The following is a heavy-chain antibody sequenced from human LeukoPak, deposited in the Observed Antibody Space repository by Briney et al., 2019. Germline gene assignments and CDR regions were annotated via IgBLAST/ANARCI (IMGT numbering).Heavy chain of an antibody. CDR3: ARNRYYGSGSYYRANYYYYYGMDV. CDR1: GASITSFY. D-gene: IGHD3-10*01. Sequence: PSETLSLTCTVSGASITSFYWSWIRQPAGKGLEWIGRINLSGSTNYNPSLKSRVTMSVDTSKNQFSLKLSSVTAADTAVYYCARNRYYGSGSYYRANYYYYYGMDVWGQGTTVTVSS. J-gene: IGHJ6*02. CDR2: INLSGST. V-gene: IGHV4-4*07.